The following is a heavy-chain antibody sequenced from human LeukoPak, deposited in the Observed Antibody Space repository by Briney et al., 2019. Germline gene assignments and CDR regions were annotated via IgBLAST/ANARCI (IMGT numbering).Heavy chain of an antibody. D-gene: IGHD3-3*01. CDR3: ASTLRFLPYRRFDF. J-gene: IGHJ4*02. CDR1: GGSIISSNYY. V-gene: IGHV4-39*01. CDR2: IYQSGSGSS. Sequence: PSETLSLTCSVSGGSIISSNYYWGWIRQPPGKGLEWIGSIYQSGSGSSYYNPSLKSRVTIFGDTSKNQFFLRLSSVTAADTAVYYCASTLRFLPYRRFDFWGQGTLVTVPS.